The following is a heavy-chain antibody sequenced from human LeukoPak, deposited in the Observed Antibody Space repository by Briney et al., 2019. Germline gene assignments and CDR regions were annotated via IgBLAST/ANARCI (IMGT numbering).Heavy chain of an antibody. Sequence: GGSLRLSCAASGFTFSSYSMDWVRQAPGKGLEWVSSISRSSSYIYYADSVKGRFTISRDNAKNSLYLQMNSLRAEDTAVYYCARDQGVTASNFDYWGQGTLVTVSS. V-gene: IGHV3-21*01. J-gene: IGHJ4*02. CDR3: ARDQGVTASNFDY. D-gene: IGHD2-21*02. CDR1: GFTFSSYS. CDR2: ISRSSSYI.